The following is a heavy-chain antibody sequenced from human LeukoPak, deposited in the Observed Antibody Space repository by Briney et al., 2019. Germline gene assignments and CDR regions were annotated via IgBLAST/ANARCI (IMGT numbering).Heavy chain of an antibody. V-gene: IGHV4-59*11. CDR1: GGSTNSHY. CDR3: ATRPADSTWYGVFDF. Sequence: SETRSLTCTVSGGSTNSHYWSWIRQPPGKGLEWIGYVFSSGSTNYNPSLKSRVTMSLDTSRDQFSLRLNSVTAADTAIYFCATRPADSTWYGVFDFWSPGSLVTVSS. J-gene: IGHJ4*02. CDR2: VFSSGST. D-gene: IGHD6-13*01.